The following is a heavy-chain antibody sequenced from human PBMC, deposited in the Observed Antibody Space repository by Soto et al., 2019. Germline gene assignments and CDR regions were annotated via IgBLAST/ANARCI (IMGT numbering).Heavy chain of an antibody. Sequence: QVQLQESGPGLVKPSQTLSLTCTVSGDSISSGGYYWSWIRQHPGKGLEWIGYIYYSGSTYYNPSLKSRVTISVDTSKNQFSLNLSSVTAADTAVYYCASIVVPAAPFDYWGQGTLATVSS. CDR3: ASIVVPAAPFDY. CDR1: GDSISSGGYY. D-gene: IGHD2-2*01. V-gene: IGHV4-31*03. J-gene: IGHJ4*02. CDR2: IYYSGST.